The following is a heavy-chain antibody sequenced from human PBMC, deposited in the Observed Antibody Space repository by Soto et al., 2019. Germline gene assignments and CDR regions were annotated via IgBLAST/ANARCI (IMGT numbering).Heavy chain of an antibody. D-gene: IGHD3-22*01. CDR3: AKDRDGGGYFGIIFDY. J-gene: IGHJ4*02. V-gene: IGHV3-23*01. Sequence: PRLSCSASGFTFSKYAMNWVRQAPGKGLEWVSSITGSGGTTYYADSVKGRFTISRDNSKNTLYLQMNSLRAEDTAVYYCAKDRDGGGYFGIIFDYWGQGPLVTVSS. CDR1: GFTFSKYA. CDR2: ITGSGGTT.